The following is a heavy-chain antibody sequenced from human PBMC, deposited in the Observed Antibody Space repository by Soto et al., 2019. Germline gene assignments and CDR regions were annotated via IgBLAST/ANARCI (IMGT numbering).Heavy chain of an antibody. CDR2: IYWDDVQ. CDR3: AHSDIVSTISWGTFEI. D-gene: IGHD5-12*01. Sequence: QITLKESGPTLVNPTQTLTLTCTFSGFSLSISGVGVGWIRQPPGKALEWLALIYWDDVQYHSPSLKRRLTSTKVTSNNQVVLTMTNMDPVDTATYYCAHSDIVSTISWGTFEIWGQGPMVTVAS. V-gene: IGHV2-5*02. J-gene: IGHJ3*02. CDR1: GFSLSISGVG.